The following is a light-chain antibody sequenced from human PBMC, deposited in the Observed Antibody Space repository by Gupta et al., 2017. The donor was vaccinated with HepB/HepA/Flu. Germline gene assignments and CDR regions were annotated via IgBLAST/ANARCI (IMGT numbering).Light chain of an antibody. CDR2: DAS. Sequence: EILLTQSPAALSLSPGERSTLSCRASQSVGKFLVWYQQKPGQAPRLLISDASNRANGSPDWFSGSGYLKDLTLTSSSRENEDFAVYYEQQRSSSLTFGGGTMVEIK. CDR1: QSVGKF. CDR3: QQRSSSLT. V-gene: IGKV3-11*01. J-gene: IGKJ4*01.